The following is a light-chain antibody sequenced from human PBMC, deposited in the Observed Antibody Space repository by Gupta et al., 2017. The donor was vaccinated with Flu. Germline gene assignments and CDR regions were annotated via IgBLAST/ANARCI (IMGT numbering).Light chain of an antibody. CDR1: QVINNF. V-gene: IGKV1-5*01. Sequence: PSTLAASVGDRVTTTCQGRQVINNFLGWYQQKPEKAPNLLIYDACMEERGVSWRFNGSGCGTYFTLIISIQHPDDIANYYCQHYNSFPITFGRGTKVDIK. CDR3: QHYNSFPIT. CDR2: DAC. J-gene: IGKJ3*01.